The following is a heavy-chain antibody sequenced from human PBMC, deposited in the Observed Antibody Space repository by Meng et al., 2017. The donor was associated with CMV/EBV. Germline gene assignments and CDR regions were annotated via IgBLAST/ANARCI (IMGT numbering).Heavy chain of an antibody. CDR3: ARSTGTVPVDP. CDR1: GFTFSSYE. J-gene: IGHJ5*02. Sequence: GESLKISCAASGFTFSSYEMNWVRQAPGKGLEWVSYISSSGSTIYYADSVKGRFTISRDNAKDSLYLQMNSLRAEDTAVYYCARSTGTVPVDPWGQGTLVTVSS. CDR2: ISSSGSTI. V-gene: IGHV3-48*03. D-gene: IGHD1-1*01.